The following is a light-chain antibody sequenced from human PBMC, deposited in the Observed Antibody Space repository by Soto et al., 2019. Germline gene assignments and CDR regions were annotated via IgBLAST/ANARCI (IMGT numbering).Light chain of an antibody. Sequence: EIVMTQSPATLSVSPGERATLSCRASQGVSSNLAWYQQKPGQAPRLLIYGASTRATGIPVTFSGSGSGTEFTLTISNLQSEDFAVYYCQQYNNWPPWTFGQGTKVDIK. CDR1: QGVSSN. CDR3: QQYNNWPPWT. CDR2: GAS. V-gene: IGKV3-15*01. J-gene: IGKJ1*01.